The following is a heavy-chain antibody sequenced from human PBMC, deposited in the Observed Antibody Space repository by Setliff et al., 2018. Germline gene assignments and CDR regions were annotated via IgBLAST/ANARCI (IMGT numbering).Heavy chain of an antibody. CDR1: GGSISSYY. CDR3: ARAPPNRYSGSYEYFYMDV. J-gene: IGHJ6*03. D-gene: IGHD1-26*01. Sequence: KPSETLSLTCTVSGGSISSYYWIWIRQPPGKGLEWIGYIYSSGRTNYNPSLKCRVTLSVDTSNNQFSLKVSSVTAADTAVYYCARAPPNRYSGSYEYFYMDVWGKGTTVTVSS. V-gene: IGHV4-4*08. CDR2: IYSSGRT.